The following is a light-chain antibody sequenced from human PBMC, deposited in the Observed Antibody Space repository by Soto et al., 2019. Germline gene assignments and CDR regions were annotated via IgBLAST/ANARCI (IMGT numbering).Light chain of an antibody. CDR2: EDN. V-gene: IGLV6-57*04. CDR3: QSYDSSTVV. CDR1: SGRIASNY. Sequence: NFMLTQPHSVSESPGKTVSISCTRSSGRIASNYVQWYQQRPGSAPTTVIYEDNQGPSGVPDRFSGSTDGSSNSASLTISGLQTEDEADYYCQSYDSSTVVFGGGTKLTVL. J-gene: IGLJ2*01.